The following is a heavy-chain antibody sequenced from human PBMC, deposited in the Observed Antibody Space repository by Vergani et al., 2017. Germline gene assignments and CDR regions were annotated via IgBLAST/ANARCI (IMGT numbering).Heavy chain of an antibody. D-gene: IGHD1-20*01. CDR1: GCFFRGYY. CDR3: ARFVTGTTHFDY. J-gene: IGHJ4*02. CDR2: INHSGRT. Sequence: QVQLPQWGAGLLKSSETLSLTCAFYGCFFRGYYWSFIRQPSGKGLEWIGAINHSGRTNYNPSLKSRVTISVDTSKNQFSLKLSSVTAADTAVYYCARFVTGTTHFDYWGQGTLVTVSS. V-gene: IGHV4-34*01.